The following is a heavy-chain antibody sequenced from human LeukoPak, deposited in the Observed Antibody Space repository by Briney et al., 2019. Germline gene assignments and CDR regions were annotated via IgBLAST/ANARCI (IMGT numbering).Heavy chain of an antibody. D-gene: IGHD1-26*01. CDR3: ARDPRGKVGATVGL. CDR1: GFTFSSYS. J-gene: IGHJ4*02. CDR2: ISSSSSYI. V-gene: IGHV3-21*01. Sequence: GGSLRLSCAASGFTFSSYSMNWVRQAPGKGLEWVSSISSSSSYIYYADSVKGRFTISRDNAKNSLYLQMNSLRAEDTAVYYCARDPRGKVGATVGLWGQGTLVTVFS.